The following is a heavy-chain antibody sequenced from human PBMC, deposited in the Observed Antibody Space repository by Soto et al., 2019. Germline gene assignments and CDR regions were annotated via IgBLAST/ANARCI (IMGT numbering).Heavy chain of an antibody. CDR2: ISPSSSYS. Sequence: EQQLVESGGGLVKPGGSLRLSCAVSGFTLSSYSMDWVRQAPGKGLEWVSSISPSSSYSYYADSVKGRFTISRDNAKNSLYLEMNTLRAEDTSVYYCGSLLAAFSAFDLWGRGTLVTVSS. D-gene: IGHD2-15*01. CDR3: GSLLAAFSAFDL. J-gene: IGHJ2*01. CDR1: GFTLSSYS. V-gene: IGHV3-21*01.